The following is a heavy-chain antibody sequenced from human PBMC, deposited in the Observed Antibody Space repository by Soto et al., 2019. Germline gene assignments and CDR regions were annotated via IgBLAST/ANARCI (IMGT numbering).Heavy chain of an antibody. D-gene: IGHD3-3*01. CDR3: VKSRGGANYDFFD. Sequence: VASVKVSCKASGYIFTGYYLHWVRQAPGQGLEWMGWIHPNSGGTNYAQKFQGRVTMTRDTSISTAYMELSRLRSDDSAVYYCVKSRGGANYDFFDWGQGTQVTVSS. V-gene: IGHV1-2*02. CDR2: IHPNSGGT. J-gene: IGHJ4*02. CDR1: GYIFTGYY.